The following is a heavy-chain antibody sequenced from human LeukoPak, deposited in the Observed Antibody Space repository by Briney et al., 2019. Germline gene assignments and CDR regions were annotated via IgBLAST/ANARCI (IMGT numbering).Heavy chain of an antibody. Sequence: SETQSLTCAVSGGSISSGGYSWSWIRQAPGKGLEWIGYTYHSGTTYYNPSLESRVTISVDRSKNQFSLKLTSVTAADTAVYYCARERYYGSGSYFDYWGQGTLVTVSS. D-gene: IGHD3-10*01. CDR3: ARERYYGSGSYFDY. CDR1: GGSISSGGYS. J-gene: IGHJ4*02. V-gene: IGHV4-30-2*01. CDR2: TYHSGTT.